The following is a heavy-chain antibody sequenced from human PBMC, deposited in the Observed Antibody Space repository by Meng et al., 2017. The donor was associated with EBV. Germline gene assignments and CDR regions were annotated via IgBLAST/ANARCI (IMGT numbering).Heavy chain of an antibody. Sequence: RLLESGGGLVRPGGALRLSCAASGFTFSSYAMSWVRQAPGKGLEWVSAISGSGGSTYYADSVKGRFTISRDNSKNTLYLQMNSLRAEDTAVYYCAKVNQLLGGNDYWGQGTLVTVSS. CDR3: AKVNQLLGGNDY. V-gene: IGHV3-23*01. J-gene: IGHJ4*02. CDR1: GFTFSSYA. D-gene: IGHD1-26*01. CDR2: ISGSGGST.